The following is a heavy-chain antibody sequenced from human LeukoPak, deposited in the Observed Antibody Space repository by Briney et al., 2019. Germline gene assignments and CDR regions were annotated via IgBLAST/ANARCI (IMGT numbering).Heavy chain of an antibody. D-gene: IGHD1-26*01. CDR2: ISNTAYNT. CDR1: GFTFSSYG. J-gene: IGHJ4*02. V-gene: IGHV3-23*01. Sequence: PGGSLRLSCGASGFTFSSYGMSWVRQAPGKGLEWVSTISNTAYNTYYADSVKGRFTISRDNSANTVSLQMNCLRAEDTALYYCAKHSGSYFIYYVDSWGQGTQVTVSS. CDR3: AKHSGSYFIYYVDS.